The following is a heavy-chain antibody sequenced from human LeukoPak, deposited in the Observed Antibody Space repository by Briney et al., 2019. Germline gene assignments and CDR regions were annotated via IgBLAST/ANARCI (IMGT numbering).Heavy chain of an antibody. CDR3: ARARSLAPGGSRPLDY. J-gene: IGHJ4*02. CDR1: GLNVTFNH. D-gene: IGHD6-13*01. V-gene: IGHV3-53*01. CDR2: IYSGGTT. Sequence: GGSLRLSCAVSGLNVTFNHMTWVRQAAGKGLEWVSVIYSGGTTHYANSVKGRFTVSRDKLKNILYLQMNSLTAEDTAVYYCARARSLAPGGSRPLDYWGQGAQVTVSS.